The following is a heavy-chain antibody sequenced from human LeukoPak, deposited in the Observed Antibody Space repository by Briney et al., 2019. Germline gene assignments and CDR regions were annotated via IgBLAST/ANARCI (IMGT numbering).Heavy chain of an antibody. Sequence: ASVKVSCKASGGTFISYAISWVRQAPGQGLEWMGRIIHIFGTANYAQKFQGRVTITTDESTSTAYMELSSLRSEDTAVYYCARDLYYYDSSGYSPYYFDYWGQGTLVTVSS. V-gene: IGHV1-69*05. J-gene: IGHJ4*02. CDR2: IIHIFGTA. CDR3: ARDLYYYDSSGYSPYYFDY. CDR1: GGTFISYA. D-gene: IGHD3-22*01.